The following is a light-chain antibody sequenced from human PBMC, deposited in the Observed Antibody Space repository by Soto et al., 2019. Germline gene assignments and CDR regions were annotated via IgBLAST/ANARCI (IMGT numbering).Light chain of an antibody. CDR1: QSVSSN. V-gene: IGKV3D-15*01. J-gene: IGKJ4*01. CDR2: DIS. CDR3: QQYNSWPLT. Sequence: ETVMTQSPATLSVSPGERATLSCRASQSVSSNLAWYQQKPGQPPRLLIYDISTRATGIPTRFSGSGSGTEFTLTISSLQSEDFAVYYCQQYNSWPLTFGGGNKVDIK.